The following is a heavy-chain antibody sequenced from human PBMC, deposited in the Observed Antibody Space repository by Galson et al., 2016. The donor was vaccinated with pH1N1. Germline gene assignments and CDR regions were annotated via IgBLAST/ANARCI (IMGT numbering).Heavy chain of an antibody. V-gene: IGHV2-5*01. Sequence: PALVKPPQTLTLTCNLTGFSLITPAVGVVWIRQPPGKALEWLALIYWNDDKLYSPSLKSRLTITKDTSKNQVVLKLTDMAPVDTATYFCAHLTRNQFYYFQPGGQGARVTASS. CDR1: GFSLITPAVG. CDR2: IYWNDDK. J-gene: IGHJ5*02. CDR3: AHLTRNQFYYFQP. D-gene: IGHD2/OR15-2a*01.